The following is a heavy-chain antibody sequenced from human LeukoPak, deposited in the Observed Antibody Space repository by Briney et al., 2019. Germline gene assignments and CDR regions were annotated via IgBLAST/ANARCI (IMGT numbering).Heavy chain of an antibody. V-gene: IGHV3-11*06. Sequence: GGSLRLSCAASAFTFSDYYMSWIRQAPGKGLEWVSYISSSSSYTNYADSVKGRFTISRDNSKNSLYLQMNSLRDEDTAVYYCASGFSSSPYFDYWGQGTLVTVSS. J-gene: IGHJ4*02. CDR2: ISSSSSYT. D-gene: IGHD6-6*01. CDR1: AFTFSDYY. CDR3: ASGFSSSPYFDY.